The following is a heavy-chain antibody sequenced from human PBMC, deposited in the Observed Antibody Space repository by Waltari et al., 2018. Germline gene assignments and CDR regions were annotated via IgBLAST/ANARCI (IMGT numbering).Heavy chain of an antibody. Sequence: QVQLQQWGAGLLKPSETLSLTCAVYGGSFSGYYWSWIRQPPGKGLEWIGEINHSGSTNYNPSLKSRITISVDTSKSQFSLKLSSVTAADTAVFYCARQGSYGYGGFDYWGQGTLVTVSS. V-gene: IGHV4-34*01. CDR3: ARQGSYGYGGFDY. D-gene: IGHD5-18*01. J-gene: IGHJ4*02. CDR1: GGSFSGYY. CDR2: INHSGST.